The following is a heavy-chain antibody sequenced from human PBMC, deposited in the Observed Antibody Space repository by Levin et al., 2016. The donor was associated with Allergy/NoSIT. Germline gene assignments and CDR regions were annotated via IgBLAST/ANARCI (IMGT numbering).Heavy chain of an antibody. CDR3: VRNEVGLTAWGVDY. CDR2: INTDGTST. D-gene: IGHD1-1*01. CDR1: GFTFSSYY. Sequence: GGSLRLSCAVSGFTFSSYYMHWVRQAPGKGLVWVSHINTDGTSTTYADSVKGRFTISRDNARNTLYLQMDSLRVEDTAVYYCVRNEVGLTAWGVDYWGQGTLVTVSS. V-gene: IGHV3-74*01. J-gene: IGHJ4*02.